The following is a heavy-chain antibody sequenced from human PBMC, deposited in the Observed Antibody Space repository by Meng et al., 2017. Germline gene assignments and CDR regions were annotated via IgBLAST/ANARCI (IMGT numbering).Heavy chain of an antibody. CDR2: IGGRPKSYAA. V-gene: IGHV3-73*02. CDR1: GVSFSDSD. Sequence: EVQLVEAGGGLVQLGGSLKLSCAVSGVSFSDSDIHWVRQASGKGLEWVGRIGGRPKSYAAAYAAPVRGRFTISRDDSRNTAYLQMNSLKTEDSAVYYCTIYIRGHIWGQGTMVTVSS. D-gene: IGHD6-19*01. J-gene: IGHJ3*02. CDR3: TIYIRGHI.